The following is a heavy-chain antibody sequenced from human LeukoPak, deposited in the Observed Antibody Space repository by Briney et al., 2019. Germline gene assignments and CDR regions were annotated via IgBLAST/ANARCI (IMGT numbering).Heavy chain of an antibody. CDR1: GFTFRSYG. CDR2: IRYDGNSN. Sequence: GGSLRLSCAVSGFTFRSYGMHWVRQAPGKRLEWVAFIRYDGNSNYYADSVKGRFTISRDNSRSTLYLQMNSLRAEDTAVYYCAKEEVISGNHGVYFDYWGQGTLVTVSS. J-gene: IGHJ4*02. V-gene: IGHV3-30*02. CDR3: AKEEVISGNHGVYFDY. D-gene: IGHD3-22*01.